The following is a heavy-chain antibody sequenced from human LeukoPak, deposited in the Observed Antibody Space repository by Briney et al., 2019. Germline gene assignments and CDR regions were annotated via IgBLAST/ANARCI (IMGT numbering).Heavy chain of an antibody. CDR3: ARYCSGRCPEYHFDY. V-gene: IGHV3-13*01. CDR1: GFTFSSYD. CDR2: VTTAADT. J-gene: IGHJ4*02. Sequence: SGGSLRLSCAASGFTFSSYDMHWVRQGPGKGLEWVSGVTTAADTYYAGSVKGRFTISRDNSKNTLYLQMNSLRAEDTAVYYCARYCSGRCPEYHFDYWGQGTLATVSS. D-gene: IGHD2-15*01.